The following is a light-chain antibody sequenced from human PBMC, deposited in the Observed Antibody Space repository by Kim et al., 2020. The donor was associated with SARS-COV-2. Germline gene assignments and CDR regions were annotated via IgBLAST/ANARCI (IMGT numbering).Light chain of an antibody. Sequence: SVSTGQTASMTCSGDKLGDKYACWYQQKPGQSPVLVIYQDSKRPSGIPERFSGSNSGNTATLTISGTQAMDEADYYCQAWDSSTYVFGTGTKVTVL. J-gene: IGLJ1*01. V-gene: IGLV3-1*01. CDR1: KLGDKY. CDR2: QDS. CDR3: QAWDSSTYV.